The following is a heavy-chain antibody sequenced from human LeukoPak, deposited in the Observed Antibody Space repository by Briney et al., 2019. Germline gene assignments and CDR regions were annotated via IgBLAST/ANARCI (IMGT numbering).Heavy chain of an antibody. CDR3: ARDQQGYYDSSGQLDH. CDR2: IKQDGCEK. Sequence: GVSLRLSCAASGFTFSSYWMSWVRQAPAKGLEWVANIKQDGCEKYYADSVKGRFTISRDNAKNSLYLQMNSLRSDDTAVYYCARDQQGYYDSSGQLDHWGQGTLLPVSS. CDR1: GFTFSSYW. J-gene: IGHJ4*02. D-gene: IGHD3-22*01. V-gene: IGHV3-7*01.